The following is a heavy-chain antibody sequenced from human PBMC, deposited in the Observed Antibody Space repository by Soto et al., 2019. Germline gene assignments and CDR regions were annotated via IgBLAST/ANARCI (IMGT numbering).Heavy chain of an antibody. CDR3: ARHVDYYYYYMDV. Sequence: SETLSLTCTVSGGSISHYYWNWIRQPPGKTLEWIGYISYSGSTTYNPSLQRRITISRDTSNNQFSLKLSSVTAADTAVYYCARHVDYYYYYMDVWGKGTTVTVSS. V-gene: IGHV4-59*08. J-gene: IGHJ6*03. CDR1: GGSISHYY. CDR2: ISYSGST.